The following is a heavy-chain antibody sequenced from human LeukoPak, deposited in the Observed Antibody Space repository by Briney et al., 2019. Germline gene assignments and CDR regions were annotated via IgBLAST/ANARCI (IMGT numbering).Heavy chain of an antibody. J-gene: IGHJ4*02. Sequence: GSLRLSCAASGFTLSAFAMTWVRQAPGKGLEWVSTITDDGYNTYSADSVKGRITFSSDNSKNTLSLQLRSLRAEDTAVYYCAKDLSYTSGASDHWGQGTLVTVSS. D-gene: IGHD6-19*01. CDR3: AKDLSYTSGASDH. V-gene: IGHV3-23*01. CDR2: ITDDGYNT. CDR1: GFTLSAFA.